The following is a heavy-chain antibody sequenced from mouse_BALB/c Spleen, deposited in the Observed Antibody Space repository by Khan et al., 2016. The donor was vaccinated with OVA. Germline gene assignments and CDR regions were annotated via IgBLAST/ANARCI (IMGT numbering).Heavy chain of an antibody. V-gene: IGHV3-2*02. CDR3: ARIYGGDFDY. CDR2: ISYSGNT. D-gene: IGHD1-1*01. CDR1: GYSITSDYA. Sequence: VQLKQSGPGLVKPSQSLSLTCTVTGYSITSDYAWNWIRQFPGNILEWMGHISYSGNTKYNPSLKSRISITRDTSKNQFFLQLNSVTTEDTATYYGARIYGGDFDYWGQGTTLTVSS. J-gene: IGHJ2*01.